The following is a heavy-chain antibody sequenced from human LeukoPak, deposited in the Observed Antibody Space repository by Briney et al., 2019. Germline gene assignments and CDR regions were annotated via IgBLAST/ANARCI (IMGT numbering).Heavy chain of an antibody. CDR2: IYSGGTT. CDR1: GFTVSTNC. Sequence: GGSLRLSCAASGFTVSTNCMTWVRQAPGKGLEWVSTIYSGGTTYYADSVTGRFTISRHNSRNTLYLQMNSLRAEDTAVYYCARVDTVMAYYFDLWGQGTLVTVSS. J-gene: IGHJ4*02. V-gene: IGHV3-53*04. D-gene: IGHD5-18*01. CDR3: ARVDTVMAYYFDL.